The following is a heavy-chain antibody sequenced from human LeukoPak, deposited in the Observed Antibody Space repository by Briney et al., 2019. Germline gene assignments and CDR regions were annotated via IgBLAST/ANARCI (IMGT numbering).Heavy chain of an antibody. D-gene: IGHD6-6*01. J-gene: IGHJ4*02. Sequence: SETLSLTCTVSGGSISSSGYYWGWIRQPPGKGLEWIGSIYYSGSTYYNPSLKSRVTISVDTSKNQFSLKLSSVTAADTAVYYCARDGPRIAALGEDFDYWGQGTLVTVSS. CDR3: ARDGPRIAALGEDFDY. CDR2: IYYSGST. V-gene: IGHV4-39*02. CDR1: GGSISSSGYY.